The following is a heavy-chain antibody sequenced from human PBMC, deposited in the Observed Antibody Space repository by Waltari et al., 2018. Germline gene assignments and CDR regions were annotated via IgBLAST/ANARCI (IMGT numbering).Heavy chain of an antibody. CDR2: FDPEDGET. CDR3: ATTPGRSMITFGGVIPQGGAFDI. V-gene: IGHV1-24*01. Sequence: QVQLVQSGAEVKKPGASVKVSCKVSGYTLTELSMHWVRQAPGNGLEWMGGFDPEDGETIYAQKFQGRVTMTEDTSTDTAYMELSSLRSEDTAVYYCATTPGRSMITFGGVIPQGGAFDIWGHGTMVTVSS. J-gene: IGHJ3*02. CDR1: GYTLTELS. D-gene: IGHD3-16*02.